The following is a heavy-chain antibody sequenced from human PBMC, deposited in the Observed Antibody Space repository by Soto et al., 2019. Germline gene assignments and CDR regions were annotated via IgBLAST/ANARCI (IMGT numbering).Heavy chain of an antibody. CDR2: IIPIFGTA. CDR1: GGTFSSYA. V-gene: IGHV1-69*06. CDR3: ARDFGAAREDDAFDI. J-gene: IGHJ3*02. Sequence: SVKVSCKASGGTFSSYAISWVRQAPGQGLEWMGGIIPIFGTANYAQKFQGRVTITADKSTSTAYMELSSLRSEDTAVYYCARDFGAAREDDAFDIWGQGTMVTVSS. D-gene: IGHD6-6*01.